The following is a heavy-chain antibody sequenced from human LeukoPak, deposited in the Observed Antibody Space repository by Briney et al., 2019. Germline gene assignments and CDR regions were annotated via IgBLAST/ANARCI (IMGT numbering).Heavy chain of an antibody. Sequence: SETLSLTCTVSGGSISSYYWSWIRQPPGKGLEWIGYIYYSGSTNYNPSLKSRVTISVDTSKNQFSLKLSSVTAADTAVYYCARHHVLSVARGAFDIWGQGTMVTVSS. CDR1: GGSISSYY. V-gene: IGHV4-59*01. CDR3: ARHHVLSVARGAFDI. D-gene: IGHD6-19*01. J-gene: IGHJ3*02. CDR2: IYYSGST.